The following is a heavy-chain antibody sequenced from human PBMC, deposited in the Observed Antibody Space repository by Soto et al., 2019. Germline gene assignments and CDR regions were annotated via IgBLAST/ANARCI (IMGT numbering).Heavy chain of an antibody. D-gene: IGHD3-22*01. CDR2: IFPGDSDT. CDR1: GYTFSNHW. CDR3: VRRRPGYDSSGYYYYFDY. V-gene: IGHV5-51*01. J-gene: IGHJ4*02. Sequence: GESLKISCKASGYTFSNHWIGWVRQMPGKGLEWMGLIFPGDSDTRYSPSFQGQVTMSADTSISAAYLQWSSLKASDTAIYYCVRRRPGYDSSGYYYYFDYWGQGTLVTVSS.